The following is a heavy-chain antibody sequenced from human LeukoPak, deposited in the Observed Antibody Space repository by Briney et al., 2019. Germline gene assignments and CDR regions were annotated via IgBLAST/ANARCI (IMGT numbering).Heavy chain of an antibody. D-gene: IGHD3-10*01. J-gene: IGHJ3*01. CDR1: GFTFSSYA. V-gene: IGHV3-23*01. CDR2: ISGSGGST. Sequence: GGSLRLSCAAPGFTFSSYAMSWVRQAPGKGLEWVAAISGSGGSTYNADSVKGRPTISRDNSRNTLYMQMKSLRVEDTAVYYCAKSQLWFGAAGLDAFDLWGQGTMVTVSS. CDR3: AKSQLWFGAAGLDAFDL.